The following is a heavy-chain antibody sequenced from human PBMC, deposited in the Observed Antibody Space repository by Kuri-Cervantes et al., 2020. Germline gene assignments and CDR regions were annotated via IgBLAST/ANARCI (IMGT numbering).Heavy chain of an antibody. J-gene: IGHJ5*01. CDR3: ARDGYGDYEDWFDS. CDR1: GFIFSDYY. Sequence: GESLKISCAASGFIFSDYYMSWVRQAPGKGLEWVANIKQDGSEKYYVDSVKGRFTISRDNAKNSLYLQMNSLRAEDTAVYYCARDGYGDYEDWFDSWGQGTLVTVSS. CDR2: IKQDGSEK. D-gene: IGHD4-17*01. V-gene: IGHV3-7*01.